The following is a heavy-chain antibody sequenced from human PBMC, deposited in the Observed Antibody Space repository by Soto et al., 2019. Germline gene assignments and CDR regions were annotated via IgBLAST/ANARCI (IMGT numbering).Heavy chain of an antibody. D-gene: IGHD6-19*01. V-gene: IGHV1-8*02. CDR3: ARATYSSRRYPRQNPPDY. CDR2: MNPNSGNT. Sequence: ASVKVSCKASGYTFTSYGISWVRQAPGQGLEWMGWMNPNSGNTGYAQKFQGRVTMTRNTSISTAYMELSSLRSEDTAVYYCARATYSSRRYPRQNPPDYWGQGTLVTVSS. CDR1: GYTFTSYG. J-gene: IGHJ4*02.